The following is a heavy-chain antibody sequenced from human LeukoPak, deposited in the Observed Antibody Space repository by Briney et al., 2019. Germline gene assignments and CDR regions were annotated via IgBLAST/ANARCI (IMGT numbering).Heavy chain of an antibody. CDR3: AREGGVGPTAPPDYYSYQMDV. CDR2: SSPYTTKT. D-gene: IGHD1-26*01. CDR1: GCTFISYG. Sequence: ASVKVSFKASGCTFISYGSSWVRQGLGQGLEWMGWSSPYTTKTNNAHTLQGRVTINTDTSSSTAYMELRSLRSDDTAVYYCAREGGVGPTAPPDYYSYQMDVWGKGTTVTVSS. J-gene: IGHJ6*03. V-gene: IGHV1-18*01.